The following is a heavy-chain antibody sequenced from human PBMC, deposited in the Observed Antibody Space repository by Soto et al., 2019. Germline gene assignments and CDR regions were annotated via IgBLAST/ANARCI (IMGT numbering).Heavy chain of an antibody. D-gene: IGHD3-10*01. CDR2: IIPIFGTA. V-gene: IGHV1-69*01. Sequence: QVQLVQSGAEVKKPGSSVKVSCKASGGTFSSYAISWVRQAPGQGLEWMGGIIPIFGTANYAQKFQGRVTITAEESTSTAYMELSSLRSEDTAVYYCARDRVPPYGSGSSCFDYWGQGTLVTVSS. J-gene: IGHJ4*02. CDR3: ARDRVPPYGSGSSCFDY. CDR1: GGTFSSYA.